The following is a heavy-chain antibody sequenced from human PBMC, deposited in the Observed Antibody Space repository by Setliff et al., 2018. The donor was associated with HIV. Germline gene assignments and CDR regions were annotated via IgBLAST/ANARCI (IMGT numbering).Heavy chain of an antibody. CDR3: AIQGRQLIGSFDI. V-gene: IGHV1-3*01. Sequence: GASVKVSCKAFGYTFSTNAIHWVRQAPGQRLEWMGYINAGDDNTRYSEKFQGRVTITRDTSANTAYMELSSLRSEDTAVYYCAIQGRQLIGSFDIWGQGTMVTVSS. CDR2: INAGDDNT. D-gene: IGHD2-2*01. J-gene: IGHJ3*02. CDR1: GYTFSTNA.